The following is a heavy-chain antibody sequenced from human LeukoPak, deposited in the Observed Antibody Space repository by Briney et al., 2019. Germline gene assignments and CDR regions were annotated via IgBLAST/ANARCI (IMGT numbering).Heavy chain of an antibody. CDR3: ARRAGAYSHPYDY. D-gene: IGHD4/OR15-4a*01. CDR1: GFTVSSKS. Sequence: GGSLRLSCTVSGFTVSSKSMSWVRQAPGGGLGWVSFIYSDNTHYSDAVKGRFTISRDNSKNTLYLQMNSLRAEDTAVYYCARRAGAYSHPYDYWGQGTLVTVSS. CDR2: IYSDNT. V-gene: IGHV3-53*01. J-gene: IGHJ4*02.